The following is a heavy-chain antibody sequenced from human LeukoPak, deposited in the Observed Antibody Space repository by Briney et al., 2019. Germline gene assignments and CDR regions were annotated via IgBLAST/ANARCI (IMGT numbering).Heavy chain of an antibody. Sequence: EGSLRLSCSASGFTFGAYFMHWVRQAPGKGLQYVSSISSNEYDTYYADSVKGRFTISRDNSKNTLFLQMNNLRPEDTAVYYCVKDLNGTWSFDYWGQGTLVTVSS. CDR3: VKDLNGTWSFDY. CDR2: ISSNEYDT. CDR1: GFTFGAYF. J-gene: IGHJ4*02. V-gene: IGHV3-64D*06. D-gene: IGHD2-8*01.